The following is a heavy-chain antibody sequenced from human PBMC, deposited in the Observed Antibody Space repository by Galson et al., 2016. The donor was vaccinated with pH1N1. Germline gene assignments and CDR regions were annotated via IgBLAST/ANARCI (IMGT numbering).Heavy chain of an antibody. Sequence: SLRLSCAASGFTFSTYAMHWVRQAPGKGLEWVALTSSDGSNKYYADSVKGRFTISRDNSKSTLYLEMNSLRAEDTAVYYCARATPYSSGWGYYYGMDVWGQGTTVTVSS. J-gene: IGHJ6*02. CDR2: TSSDGSNK. CDR1: GFTFSTYA. D-gene: IGHD6-19*01. V-gene: IGHV3-30-3*01. CDR3: ARATPYSSGWGYYYGMDV.